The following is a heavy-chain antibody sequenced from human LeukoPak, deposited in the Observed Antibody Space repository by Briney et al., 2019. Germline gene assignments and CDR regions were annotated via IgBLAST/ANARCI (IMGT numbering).Heavy chain of an antibody. V-gene: IGHV3-21*01. Sequence: GGSLRLSCAASGFTFSSYSMNWVRQAPGKGLEWVSSISSSSSYIYYADSVKGRFTISRDNAKNSLYLQMNSLRAEDTAVYYCASAQYYYDGSGFDYWGQGTLVTVSS. CDR1: GFTFSSYS. CDR3: ASAQYYYDGSGFDY. J-gene: IGHJ4*02. CDR2: ISSSSSYI. D-gene: IGHD3-22*01.